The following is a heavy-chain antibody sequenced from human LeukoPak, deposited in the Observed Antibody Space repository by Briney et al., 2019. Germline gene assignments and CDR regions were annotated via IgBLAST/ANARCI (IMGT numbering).Heavy chain of an antibody. V-gene: IGHV4-4*07. CDR1: GGSITSYY. D-gene: IGHD3-16*01. J-gene: IGHJ4*02. CDR3: ATGVGLPSLDY. Sequence: SETLSLTCTVSGGSITSYYWTWIRQPAGKGLEWIGRIYTSGSTNYNPSLKSRVTISLDTSKNQFSLKLSSVTAADTAVYYCATGVGLPSLDYWGQGTLVTVSS. CDR2: IYTSGST.